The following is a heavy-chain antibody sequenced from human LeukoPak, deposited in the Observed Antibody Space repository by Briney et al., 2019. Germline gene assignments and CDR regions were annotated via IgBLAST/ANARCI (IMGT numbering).Heavy chain of an antibody. Sequence: GGSLRLSCAASGFTFSSYGMHWVRQAPGKGLEWVAFIRYDGSNKYYADSVKGRFTISRDNSKNTLYLQMSSLRAEDTAVYYCAKAAMVDYYYYMDVWGKGTTVTVSS. CDR2: IRYDGSNK. CDR3: AKAAMVDYYYYMDV. V-gene: IGHV3-30*02. D-gene: IGHD5-18*01. J-gene: IGHJ6*03. CDR1: GFTFSSYG.